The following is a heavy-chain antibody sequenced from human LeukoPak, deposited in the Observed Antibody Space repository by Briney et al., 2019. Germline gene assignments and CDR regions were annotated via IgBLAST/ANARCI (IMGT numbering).Heavy chain of an antibody. CDR2: IEGDGSEK. CDR1: GFTFSSFW. CDR3: AGGSGWLIDY. D-gene: IGHD6-19*01. Sequence: GGSLRLSCAAPGFTFSSFWMNWVRHTPGKGLEWVANIEGDGSEKNYMDSVKGRFTISRDNAKKSLHLQMNSLRAEDTGVYYCAGGSGWLIDYWGQGTLVTVSS. J-gene: IGHJ4*02. V-gene: IGHV3-7*03.